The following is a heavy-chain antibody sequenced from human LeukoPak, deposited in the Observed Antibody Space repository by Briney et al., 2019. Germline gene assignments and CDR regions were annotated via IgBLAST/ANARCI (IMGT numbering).Heavy chain of an antibody. CDR1: GGSFSRYY. V-gene: IGHV4-34*01. Sequence: SETLSLTCAVYGGSFSRYYWNWIRQPPGKGLEWIGEINDSGSTNYNPFLKSRVSISVDTSKKQFSLKVNSVTAADTAVYYCARGVYGDYFTKTGYFDYWGQGTQVIVSS. J-gene: IGHJ4*02. CDR3: ARGVYGDYFTKTGYFDY. CDR2: INDSGST. D-gene: IGHD4-17*01.